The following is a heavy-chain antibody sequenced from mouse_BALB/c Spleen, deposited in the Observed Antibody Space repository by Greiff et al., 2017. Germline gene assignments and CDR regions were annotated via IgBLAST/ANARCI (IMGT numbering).Heavy chain of an antibody. CDR1: GFTFSSYA. CDR2: ISSGGSYT. J-gene: IGHJ2*01. Sequence: EVQLVESGGGLVKPGGSLKLSCAASGFTFSSYAMSWVRQCPEKRLEWVAGISSGGSYTYYPDTVTGRFTISRDNAKNTLYLEMSSLRSEDTAVYYYASEVGGGFDYWGQGTTLTVSS. D-gene: IGHD1-3*01. V-gene: IGHV5-9-4*01. CDR3: ASEVGGGFDY.